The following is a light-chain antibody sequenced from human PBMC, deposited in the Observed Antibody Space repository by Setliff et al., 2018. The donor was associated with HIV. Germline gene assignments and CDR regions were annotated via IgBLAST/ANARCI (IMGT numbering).Light chain of an antibody. CDR1: SSDVGSYNL. Sequence: QSALTQPASVSGSPGQSITISCTGTSSDVGSYNLVSWYQQHPGKAPKLMIYEVSKRPSGVSNRFSGSKSGNTASLTISGLQAEDETDYYCCSYAGSRIVVFGGGTKVNVL. CDR3: CSYAGSRIVV. J-gene: IGLJ2*01. CDR2: EVS. V-gene: IGLV2-23*02.